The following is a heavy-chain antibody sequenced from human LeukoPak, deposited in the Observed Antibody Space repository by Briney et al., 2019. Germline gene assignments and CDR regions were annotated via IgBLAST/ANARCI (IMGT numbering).Heavy chain of an antibody. V-gene: IGHV1-69*13. CDR1: GYTLTELS. D-gene: IGHD3-3*01. J-gene: IGHJ4*02. CDR2: IIPIFGTA. Sequence: ASVKVSCKVSGYTLTELSMHWVRQAPGKGLEWMGGIIPIFGTANYAQKFQGRVTITADESTSTAYMELSSLRSEDTAVYYCAREWSGVGNPYYFDYWGQGTLVTVSS. CDR3: AREWSGVGNPYYFDY.